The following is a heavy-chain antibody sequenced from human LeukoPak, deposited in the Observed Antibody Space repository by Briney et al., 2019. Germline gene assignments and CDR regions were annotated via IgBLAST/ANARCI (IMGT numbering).Heavy chain of an antibody. CDR3: ANLPYYGSVSYFDY. CDR1: GGTFSSYA. V-gene: IGHV1-69*13. J-gene: IGHJ4*02. D-gene: IGHD3-10*01. Sequence: ASVKVSCKASGGTFSSYAISWVRQAPGQGLEWMGGIIPIFGTANYAQKFQGRVTITADESTSTAYMDLSSLRSEDTAVYYCANLPYYGSVSYFDYWGQGTLVTVSS. CDR2: IIPIFGTA.